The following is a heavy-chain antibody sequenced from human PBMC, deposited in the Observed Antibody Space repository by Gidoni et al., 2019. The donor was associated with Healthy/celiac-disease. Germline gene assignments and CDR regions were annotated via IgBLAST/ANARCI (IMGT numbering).Heavy chain of an antibody. V-gene: IGHV3-9*01. Sequence: EVQLVESGGGSVQPGRSLRLSCAASGSTFDDYAMHWVRQAPGKGREWVSGSSWNSGSIGYADSVKGRFTISRDNAKNSLYLQMNSLRAEDTALYYCAKDDSSGYHYWYFDLWGRGTLVTVSS. CDR3: AKDDSSGYHYWYFDL. D-gene: IGHD3-22*01. CDR2: SSWNSGSI. J-gene: IGHJ2*01. CDR1: GSTFDDYA.